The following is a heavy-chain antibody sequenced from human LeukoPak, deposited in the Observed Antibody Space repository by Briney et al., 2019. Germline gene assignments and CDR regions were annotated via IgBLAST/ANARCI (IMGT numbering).Heavy chain of an antibody. J-gene: IGHJ4*02. D-gene: IGHD3-10*01. V-gene: IGHV3-7*01. CDR3: VTDQTGRHPYFFDY. Sequence: GGSLRLSCAASGFDFSTYWMTWVRQVLGKGLEWVANIKEDGSEIYYVDAVKGRFSISRDNAKTSLYLQMNNLSVADTAVYYCVTDQTGRHPYFFDYWGQGTLVTVSS. CDR2: IKEDGSEI. CDR1: GFDFSTYW.